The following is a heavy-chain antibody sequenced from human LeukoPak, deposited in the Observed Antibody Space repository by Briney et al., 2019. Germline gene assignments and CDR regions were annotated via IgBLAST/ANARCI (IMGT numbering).Heavy chain of an antibody. CDR2: ISYDRSNK. V-gene: IGHV3-30*18. CDR1: GFTFSSYG. CDR3: AKDRPYCSSTSCYVSALDY. J-gene: IGHJ4*02. D-gene: IGHD2-2*01. Sequence: GRSLRLSCAASGFTFSSYGMHWVRQALGEGLERVAVISYDRSNKYYADSVKGRFTISRDNSKNTLYLQMNSLRAEDTAVYYCAKDRPYCSSTSCYVSALDYWGQGTLVTVSS.